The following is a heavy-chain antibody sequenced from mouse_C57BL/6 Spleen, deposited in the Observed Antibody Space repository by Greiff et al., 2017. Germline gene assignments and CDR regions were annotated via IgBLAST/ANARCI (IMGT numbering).Heavy chain of an antibody. D-gene: IGHD1-1*01. CDR3: ARYGVHYYGSSFDY. J-gene: IGHJ2*01. CDR1: GYSITSGYY. Sequence: ESGPGLVKPSQSLSLTCSVTGYSITSGYYWNWIRQFPGNKLEWMGYISYDGSNNYNPSLKNRISITRDTSKNQFFLKLNSVTTEDTATYYCARYGVHYYGSSFDYWGQGTTLTVSS. CDR2: ISYDGSN. V-gene: IGHV3-6*01.